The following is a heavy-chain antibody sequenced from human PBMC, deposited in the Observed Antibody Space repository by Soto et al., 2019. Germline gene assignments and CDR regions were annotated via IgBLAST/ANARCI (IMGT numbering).Heavy chain of an antibody. J-gene: IGHJ2*01. CDR2: IFYTGGT. CDR1: GDSINGYY. CDR3: AREGGGGNTYEGSGYFDL. D-gene: IGHD3-22*01. Sequence: QVQLQESGPGLVKPSETLSLTCSVSGDSINGYYWSWIRQPPGKGLEWIGYIFYTGGTNYKPSLTRRVHIAVQRYKIQVSLKLSSVTAADTAVYYCAREGGGGNTYEGSGYFDLWGRGTLVTVSS. V-gene: IGHV4-59*01.